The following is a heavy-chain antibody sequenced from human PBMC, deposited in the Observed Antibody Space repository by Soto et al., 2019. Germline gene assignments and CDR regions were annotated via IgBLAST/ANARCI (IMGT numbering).Heavy chain of an antibody. J-gene: IGHJ4*02. Sequence: EVQLLESGGGVVQPGGSLRLSCVASGFNFKKFAMSWVRQAPGEGLEWVSGISCCGGSTSYADSVKGRFSIARDDSTNTLSLQMNNLRLEDTAVYFCAKEMYPRTVLDSSSPWGDYWGQGTLVTVSS. CDR1: GFNFKKFA. D-gene: IGHD6-6*01. CDR3: AKEMYPRTVLDSSSPWGDY. V-gene: IGHV3-23*01. CDR2: ISCCGGST.